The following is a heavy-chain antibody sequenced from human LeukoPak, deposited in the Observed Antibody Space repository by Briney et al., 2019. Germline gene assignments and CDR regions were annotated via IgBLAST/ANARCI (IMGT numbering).Heavy chain of an antibody. CDR1: GFTFDDYV. D-gene: IGHD3-9*01. CDR2: INWNGGST. CDR3: AGESEYVDLGRLWLDP. Sequence: PGGTLRLSCAVSGFTFDDYVMSWVRQAPGKGLEWVCGINWNGGSTGYADSVKGRFTISTDNTNKSLYMQMNRTRAEATAFYYCAGESEYVDLGRLWLDPWGQGTLVTVSS. V-gene: IGHV3-20*04. J-gene: IGHJ5*02.